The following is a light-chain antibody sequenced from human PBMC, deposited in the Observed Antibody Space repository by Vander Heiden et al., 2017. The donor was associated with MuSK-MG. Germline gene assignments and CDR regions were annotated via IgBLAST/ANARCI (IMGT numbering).Light chain of an antibody. J-gene: IGKJ2*01. CDR3: QQSDVIPST. CDR1: QSITFY. V-gene: IGKV1-39*01. Sequence: DIQMSQSPSSLSAVVGDRVTLTCRASQSITFYLNWYQQKAGKAPKLLITATSKLQSGVPSRFSDSGSGTDFALTITDLQAEDFATYFCQQSDVIPSTFGQGTKLEIK. CDR2: ATS.